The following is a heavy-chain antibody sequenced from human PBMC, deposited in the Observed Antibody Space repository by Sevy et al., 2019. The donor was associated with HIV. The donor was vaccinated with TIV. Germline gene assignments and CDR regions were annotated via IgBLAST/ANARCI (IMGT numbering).Heavy chain of an antibody. V-gene: IGHV4-39*01. Sequence: SETLSLTCTVSGGSISSSSYYWGWIRQPPGKGLEWIGSIYYSGSTYYNPSLKSRVTISVDTSKNQFSLKLSSVTAADTAVYYCARQGGPYFTWWGQGTLVTVSS. CDR2: IYYSGST. CDR3: ARQGGPYFTW. J-gene: IGHJ4*02. CDR1: GGSISSSSYY. D-gene: IGHD3-9*01.